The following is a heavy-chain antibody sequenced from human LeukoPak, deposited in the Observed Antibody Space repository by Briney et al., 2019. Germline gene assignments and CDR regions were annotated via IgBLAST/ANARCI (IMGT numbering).Heavy chain of an antibody. CDR2: IYPGDSDT. CDR1: GYSFTNYW. Sequence: GESLKIYCKGSGYSFTNYWIGWVRQMPGKGLEWMGIIYPGDSDTRYSPSFQGQVTISADKSISTAYLQWGSLKASDTAMYYCARSQGYCSGGSCLQGDWFDPWGQGTLVTVSS. D-gene: IGHD2-15*01. CDR3: ARSQGYCSGGSCLQGDWFDP. J-gene: IGHJ5*02. V-gene: IGHV5-51*01.